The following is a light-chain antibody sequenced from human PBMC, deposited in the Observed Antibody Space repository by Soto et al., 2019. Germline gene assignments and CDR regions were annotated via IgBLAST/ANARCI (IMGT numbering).Light chain of an antibody. CDR3: QQRSNWHSIT. CDR1: QSVSTSS. CDR2: GAS. V-gene: IGKV3D-20*02. J-gene: IGKJ5*01. Sequence: IVLTQSPGTLSLSPGARATLSWRASQSVSTSSLAWYQQKGGQAPRLLIHGASSRATGIPDRFSGSESGTDFTLTISRLEHEDFAVYYCQQRSNWHSITFGQGTRLEIK.